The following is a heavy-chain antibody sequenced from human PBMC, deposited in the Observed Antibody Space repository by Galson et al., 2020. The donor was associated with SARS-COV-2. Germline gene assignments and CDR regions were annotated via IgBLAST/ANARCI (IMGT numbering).Heavy chain of an antibody. CDR1: GFMFSSYD. CDR3: ATRSSGGNYFHYDY. Sequence: GGSLRLSCTGSGFMFSSYDIHWVRRAPGKGLEWVTFIRYDGKNRDYAESVEGRFTISRDNSKNTVYLQLSGLRTEDTALYYCATRSSGGNYFHYDYWGQGTPVTVSS. D-gene: IGHD2-15*01. J-gene: IGHJ4*02. CDR2: IRYDGKNR. V-gene: IGHV3-30*02.